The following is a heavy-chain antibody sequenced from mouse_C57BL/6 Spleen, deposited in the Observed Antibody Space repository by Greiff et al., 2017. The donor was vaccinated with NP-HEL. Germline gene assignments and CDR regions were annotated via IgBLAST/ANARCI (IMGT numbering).Heavy chain of an antibody. CDR3: ARERTTVVATDGMDY. V-gene: IGHV1-64*01. J-gene: IGHJ4*01. CDR2: IHPNSGST. CDR1: GYTFTSYW. D-gene: IGHD1-1*01. Sequence: QVQLQQPGAELVKPGASVKLSCKASGYTFTSYWMHWVKQRPGQGLEWIGMIHPNSGSTNYNEKFKSKATLTVDKSSSTAYMQLSSLTSEDSAVYYGARERTTVVATDGMDYWGQGTSVTVSS.